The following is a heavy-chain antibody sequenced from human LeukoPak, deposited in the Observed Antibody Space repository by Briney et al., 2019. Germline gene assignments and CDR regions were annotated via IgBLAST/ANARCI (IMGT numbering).Heavy chain of an antibody. D-gene: IGHD2-15*01. V-gene: IGHV3-21*01. CDR1: GFTFSSYS. J-gene: IGHJ5*02. CDR2: ISSSSSYI. CDR3: AVGDCSGGSCPFDP. Sequence: GGSLRLSCAASGFTFSSYSMNWVRQAPGKGLEWVSSISSSSSYICYADSVKGRFTISRDNAKNSLYLQMNSLRAEDTAVYYCAVGDCSGGSCPFDPWGQGTLVTVSS.